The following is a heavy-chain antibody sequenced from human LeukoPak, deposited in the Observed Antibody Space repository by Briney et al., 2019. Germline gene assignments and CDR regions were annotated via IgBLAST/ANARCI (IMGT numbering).Heavy chain of an antibody. J-gene: IGHJ4*02. CDR1: GYTFTSYY. Sequence: ASVKVSCKASGYTFTSYYMHWVRQAPGQGLEWMGIINPSGGSTSYAQKFQGRVTITADESTSTAYMELSSLRSEDTAVYYCARTDYYGSGSYPPDFDYWGQGTLVTVSS. D-gene: IGHD3-10*01. CDR2: INPSGGST. V-gene: IGHV1-46*01. CDR3: ARTDYYGSGSYPPDFDY.